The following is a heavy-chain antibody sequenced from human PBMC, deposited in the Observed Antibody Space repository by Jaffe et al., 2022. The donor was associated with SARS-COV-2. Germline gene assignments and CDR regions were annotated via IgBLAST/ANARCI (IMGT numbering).Heavy chain of an antibody. D-gene: IGHD2-15*01. J-gene: IGHJ6*03. V-gene: IGHV1-18*01. Sequence: QVQLVQSGAEVKKPGASVKVSCKASGYTFTSYGISWVRQAPGQGLEWMGWISAYNGNTNYAQKLQGRVTMTTDTSTSTAYMELRSLRSDDTAVYYCARDRTVVQSGGYYYMDVWGKGTTVTVSS. CDR1: GYTFTSYG. CDR2: ISAYNGNT. CDR3: ARDRTVVQSGGYYYMDV.